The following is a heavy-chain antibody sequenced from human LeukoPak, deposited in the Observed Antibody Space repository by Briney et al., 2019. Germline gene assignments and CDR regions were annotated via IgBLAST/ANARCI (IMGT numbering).Heavy chain of an antibody. Sequence: PSETLSLTCTVSGYSISSGYYWGWIRQPPGKGLEWIGSIYHSGSTYYNPSLKSRVTISVDTSKNQFSLKLSSVTAADTAVYYCARVTGVVAALRWGQGTLVTVSS. CDR3: ARVTGVVAALR. D-gene: IGHD2-15*01. CDR2: IYHSGST. V-gene: IGHV4-38-2*02. J-gene: IGHJ4*02. CDR1: GYSISSGYY.